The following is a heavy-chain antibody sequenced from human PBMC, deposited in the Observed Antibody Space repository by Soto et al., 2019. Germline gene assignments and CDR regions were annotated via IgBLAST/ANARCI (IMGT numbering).Heavy chain of an antibody. J-gene: IGHJ4*01. CDR3: ARDRILGSGTYDN. V-gene: IGHV3-74*01. D-gene: IGHD3-10*01. CDR1: GFTFGSYW. CDR2: IKTDGSET. Sequence: TGGSLRLSCAASGFTFGSYWMHWVRQAPGKGLVWVSRIKTDGSETNYADSVKGRFTISRDSATSTLFLQMNSLRAEDTAVYYCARDRILGSGTYDNWGHGTLVTVS.